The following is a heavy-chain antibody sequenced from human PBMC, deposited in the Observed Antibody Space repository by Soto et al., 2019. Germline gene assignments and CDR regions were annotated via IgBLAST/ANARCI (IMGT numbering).Heavy chain of an antibody. V-gene: IGHV3-23*01. J-gene: IGHJ3*02. CDR2: IRGSGGNT. Sequence: EVQLLESGGGLVQPGGSLRLSCAASGFTFSTYAMSWVRQAPGKGLEWVATIRGSGGNTHYADSVKGLFTTSIDNSENTVYLQMNSLRAEDTAVYYCARVKAQILSSGWYGGDDIWGHGTMVTVSS. CDR3: ARVKAQILSSGWYGGDDI. D-gene: IGHD6-19*01. CDR1: GFTFSTYA.